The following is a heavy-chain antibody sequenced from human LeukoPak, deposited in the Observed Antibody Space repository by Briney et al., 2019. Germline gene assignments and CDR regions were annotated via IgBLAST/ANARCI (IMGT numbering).Heavy chain of an antibody. CDR1: GFIFSTQW. V-gene: IGHV3-74*01. Sequence: PGGSLRLSCAASGFIFSTQWMHRVRQAPGKGLEWVSGINGDGTSTIYAGSVKGRFTISRDNAKNTLYLQMNSLRADDTAVYYCMRGYDIWGQGTMVTVSS. CDR3: MRGYDI. J-gene: IGHJ3*02. CDR2: INGDGTST.